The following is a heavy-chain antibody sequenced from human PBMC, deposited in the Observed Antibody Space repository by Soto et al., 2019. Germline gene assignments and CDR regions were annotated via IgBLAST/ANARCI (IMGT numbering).Heavy chain of an antibody. J-gene: IGHJ4*02. Sequence: QVQLVQSGAEVKKPGSSVKVSCKASGGTFSSYAISWVRQAPGQGLEWMGGIIPIFGTANYAQKFQGRVTITADESTSTSYMQLSLMRSEDTAVYSCAKHPAGCIAGDFDYWGQGTLVTVSS. CDR3: AKHPAGCIAGDFDY. V-gene: IGHV1-69*12. D-gene: IGHD2-15*01. CDR2: IIPIFGTA. CDR1: GGTFSSYA.